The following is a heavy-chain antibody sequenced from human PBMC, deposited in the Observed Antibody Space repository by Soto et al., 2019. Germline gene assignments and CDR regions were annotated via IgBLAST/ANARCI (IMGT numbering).Heavy chain of an antibody. CDR1: GGTFNTFA. CDR3: LCYDNSGPTLGIDY. V-gene: IGHV1-69*06. D-gene: IGHD3-22*01. Sequence: QVQLVQSGSEVKKPGSSLKVSCKASGGTFNTFAISWVRRAPGQGLEWMGGIIPMFGTTNYAQKFQARATITADKSTSTAYMDLSSLRSEDTAAYYCLCYDNSGPTLGIDYWGQGTLVTVSS. CDR2: IIPMFGTT. J-gene: IGHJ4*02.